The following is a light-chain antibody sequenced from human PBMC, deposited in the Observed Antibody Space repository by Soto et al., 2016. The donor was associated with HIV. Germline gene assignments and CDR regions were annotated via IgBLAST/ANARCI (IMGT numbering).Light chain of an antibody. CDR2: DAV. CDR1: QDIKNF. V-gene: IGKV1-33*01. CDR3: QQYKTYPLT. J-gene: IGKJ4*01. Sequence: DIQVTQSPSSLSASVGDTVTITCQTNQDIKNFLNWYHQNPGRAPKLLIYDAVNLETGVPSRFNGSGSGTDFSINISSLQPEDVGTYFCQQYKTYPLTFGGGTKVQIK.